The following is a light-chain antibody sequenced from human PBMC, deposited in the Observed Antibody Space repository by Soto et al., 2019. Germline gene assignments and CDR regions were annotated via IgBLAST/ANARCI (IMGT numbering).Light chain of an antibody. V-gene: IGLV2-8*01. Sequence: QSALTQPPSASGSPGQSVTISCTGTSSDVGGYDYVSWYQQRPGKAPKLMIYEVSKRPSGVPDRFSGSKSGSTASLTVSGLQAEDEADYYCSSYAGSNDVVFGGGTKLTVL. CDR3: SSYAGSNDVV. J-gene: IGLJ2*01. CDR2: EVS. CDR1: SSDVGGYDY.